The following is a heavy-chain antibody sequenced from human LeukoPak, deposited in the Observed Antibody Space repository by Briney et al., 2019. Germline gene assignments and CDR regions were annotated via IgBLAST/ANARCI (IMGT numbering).Heavy chain of an antibody. Sequence: GGSLRLSCAASGFTFSSHDMHWVRQPPGKGLEWVSGIDLAGATYYADSVKGRFTISRENARNSLYLQMNSLRDGGTAVYYCAREQITPGLSYFDLWSRGALVTVSS. J-gene: IGHJ2*01. CDR3: AREQITPGLSYFDL. CDR1: GFTFSSHD. D-gene: IGHD3-16*01. V-gene: IGHV3-13*01. CDR2: IDLAGAT.